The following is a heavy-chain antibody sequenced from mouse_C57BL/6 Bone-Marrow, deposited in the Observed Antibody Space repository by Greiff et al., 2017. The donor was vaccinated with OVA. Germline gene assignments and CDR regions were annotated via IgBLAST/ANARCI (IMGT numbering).Heavy chain of an antibody. CDR3: ARERSNWGYWYFDV. D-gene: IGHD4-1*01. Sequence: VQLVESGPGLVQPSQSLSITCTVSGFSLTSYGVHWVRQSPGKGLEWLGVIWSGGSTDYNAAFISRLSISKDNSKSQVFFKMNSLQADDTAIYYCARERSNWGYWYFDVWGTGTTVTVSS. J-gene: IGHJ1*03. V-gene: IGHV2-2*01. CDR2: IWSGGST. CDR1: GFSLTSYG.